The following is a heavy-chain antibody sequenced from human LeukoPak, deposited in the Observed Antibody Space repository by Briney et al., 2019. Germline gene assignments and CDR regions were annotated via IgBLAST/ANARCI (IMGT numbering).Heavy chain of an antibody. J-gene: IGHJ4*02. CDR3: ARHGEYSYAPDY. CDR2: IYHSGST. CDR1: GYSISSGYY. V-gene: IGHV4-38-2*01. D-gene: IGHD5-18*01. Sequence: SETLSLTCAVSGYSISSGYYWGWIRQPPGKGLEWIGSIYHSGSTYYNPSLKSRVTISVDTSKNQFSLKLSSVTAADTAVYYCARHGEYSYAPDYWGQGTLVTVSS.